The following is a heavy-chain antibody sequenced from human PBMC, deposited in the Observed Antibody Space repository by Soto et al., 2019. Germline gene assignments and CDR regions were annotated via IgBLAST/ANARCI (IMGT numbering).Heavy chain of an antibody. J-gene: IGHJ4*02. CDR3: ATTSGDYYYDPFFDY. D-gene: IGHD3-22*01. CDR1: GGSCSGYY. CDR2: INHSGST. V-gene: IGHV4-34*01. Sequence: SETLSLTCAVYGGSCSGYYWSWIRQPPGKGLEWIGEINHSGSTNYNPSLKSRVTISVDTSKNQFSLKLSSVTAADTAVYYCATTSGDYYYDPFFDYWGQGTLVTVS.